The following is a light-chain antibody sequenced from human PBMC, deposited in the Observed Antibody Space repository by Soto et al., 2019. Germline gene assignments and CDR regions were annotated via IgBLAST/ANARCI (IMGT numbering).Light chain of an antibody. J-gene: IGKJ3*01. CDR3: QQYYSLIFT. CDR2: WAS. CDR1: QSVLYSSNNKNY. V-gene: IGKV4-1*01. Sequence: DIVMTQSPDSLAVSLGERATINCKSSQSVLYSSNNKNYLAWYQQKPGQPPKLLIYWASTRESGVPDRFSGSGSGTDFTLTISSLQAEDVAVYYCQQYYSLIFTFGPGTKVDIK.